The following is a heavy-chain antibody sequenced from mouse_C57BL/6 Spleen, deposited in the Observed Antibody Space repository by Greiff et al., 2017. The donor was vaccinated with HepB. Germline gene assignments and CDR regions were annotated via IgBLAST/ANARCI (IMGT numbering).Heavy chain of an antibody. J-gene: IGHJ3*01. CDR3: ANNYGSSFAY. CDR2: ISSGISTI. V-gene: IGHV5-17*01. D-gene: IGHD1-1*01. Sequence: EVKLVESGGGLVKPGGSLKLSCAASGFTFSDYGMHWVRQAPEKGLEWVAYISSGISTIYYADTVKGRFTISRDNATNTLFLQMTSLRSEDTAMYYSANNYGSSFAYWGQGTLVTVSA. CDR1: GFTFSDYG.